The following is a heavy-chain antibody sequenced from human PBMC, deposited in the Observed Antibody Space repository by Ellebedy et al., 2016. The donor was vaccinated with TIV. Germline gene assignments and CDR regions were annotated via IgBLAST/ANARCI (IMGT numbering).Heavy chain of an antibody. CDR3: ARDAVFDSSGYYPN. V-gene: IGHV1-3*01. Sequence: ASVKVSXKASGYTFTSYAMHWVRQAPGQRLEWMGWINAGNGNTKYSQKFQGRVTITRDTSASTAYMELSSLRSENTAVYYCARDAVFDSSGYYPNWGQGTLVTVSS. D-gene: IGHD3-22*01. J-gene: IGHJ4*02. CDR1: GYTFTSYA. CDR2: INAGNGNT.